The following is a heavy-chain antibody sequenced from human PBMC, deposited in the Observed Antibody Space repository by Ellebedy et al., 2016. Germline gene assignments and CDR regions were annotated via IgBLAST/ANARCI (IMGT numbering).Heavy chain of an antibody. CDR1: GFTFSSYW. CDR3: ARGGAWLLDY. Sequence: GGSLRLSCAASGFTFSSYWMSWVRQAPGKGLEWVANIKEDGSDKYYVDSVKGRFTISRENAKNSLFLQMNSLRAEDTAVYFCARGGAWLLDYWGQGTLVTVSS. J-gene: IGHJ4*02. D-gene: IGHD5-12*01. V-gene: IGHV3-7*03. CDR2: IKEDGSDK.